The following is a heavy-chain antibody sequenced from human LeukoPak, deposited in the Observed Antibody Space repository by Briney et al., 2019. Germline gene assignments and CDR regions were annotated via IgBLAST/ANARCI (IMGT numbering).Heavy chain of an antibody. CDR1: GGSFSGYY. V-gene: IGHV4-34*01. CDR3: ARQWLVSPLFDY. Sequence: SSETLSLTCAVYGGSFSGYYWSSIRQPPGNGLEWIGEINHSGSTNYNPSLRSRVTVSVHTSKNQLSLKLSSVTAADTAAYYCARQWLVSPLFDYWGQGTLVTVSS. D-gene: IGHD6-19*01. CDR2: INHSGST. J-gene: IGHJ4*02.